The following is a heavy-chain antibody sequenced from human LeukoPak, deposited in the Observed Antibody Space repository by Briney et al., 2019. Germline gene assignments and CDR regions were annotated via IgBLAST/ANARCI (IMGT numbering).Heavy chain of an antibody. V-gene: IGHV1-3*01. CDR3: ARDPTTVTQLAFDY. D-gene: IGHD4-17*01. J-gene: IGHJ4*02. Sequence: ASVKVSCKASGYTFTSYAMHWVRQAPGQRLEWMGWINAGNGNTKYSQKFQGRVTITRDTSASTAYMELSSLRSDDTAVYYCARDPTTVTQLAFDYWGQGTLVTVSS. CDR1: GYTFTSYA. CDR2: INAGNGNT.